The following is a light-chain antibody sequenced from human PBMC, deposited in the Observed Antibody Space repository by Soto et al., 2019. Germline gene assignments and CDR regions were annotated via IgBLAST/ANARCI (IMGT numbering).Light chain of an antibody. CDR1: SSDIGGYNY. Sequence: QSALTQSASVSWSPGQSITISCTGTSSDIGGYNYVSWYQQHPDKAPKLMIFEVSNRPSGVSNRFSGSKSGNTASLTISGLLPEDEAAYYCSSYTTSSTVAFGGGTKLTVL. CDR2: EVS. V-gene: IGLV2-14*01. J-gene: IGLJ2*01. CDR3: SSYTTSSTVA.